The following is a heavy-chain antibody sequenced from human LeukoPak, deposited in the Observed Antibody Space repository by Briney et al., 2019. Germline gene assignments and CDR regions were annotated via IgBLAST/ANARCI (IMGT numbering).Heavy chain of an antibody. CDR1: GYTFTSYA. D-gene: IGHD5-18*01. CDR3: ARVSSVGYSYTLDY. CDR2: INAGNGNT. J-gene: IGHJ4*02. Sequence: ASVKVSCKASGYTFTSYAMHWVRQAPGQRLEWMGWINAGNGNTKYSQKFQGRVTITRDTSTSTVYMELSSLRSEDTAVYYCARVSSVGYSYTLDYWGQGTLVTVSS. V-gene: IGHV1-3*01.